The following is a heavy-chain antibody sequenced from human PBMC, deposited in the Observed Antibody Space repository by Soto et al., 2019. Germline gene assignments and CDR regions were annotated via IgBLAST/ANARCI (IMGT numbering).Heavy chain of an antibody. CDR3: ARAEAVPFYGMDV. V-gene: IGHV3-30-3*01. CDR2: ISYDGSNK. Sequence: QVQLVESGGGVVQPGRSLRLSCAASGFTFSSYAMHWVRQAPGKGLEWVAVISYDGSNKYYADSVKGRFTISRDNSKNTLYLQMNSLRAEDTAVYYCARAEAVPFYGMDVWGQGTTVTVSS. CDR1: GFTFSSYA. D-gene: IGHD6-19*01. J-gene: IGHJ6*02.